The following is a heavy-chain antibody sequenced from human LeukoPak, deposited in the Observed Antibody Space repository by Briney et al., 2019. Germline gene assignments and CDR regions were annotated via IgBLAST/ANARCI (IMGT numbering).Heavy chain of an antibody. CDR1: GFTFSSYW. CDR3: VRDRKYYDNSGYYGFDY. D-gene: IGHD3-22*01. Sequence: GGSLKLSCAASGFTFSSYWMHWVRQVPGKGLVWVSRINNDGSSTNYADSVKGRFTISRDNTKNTLYLQMNSLRAEDTAIYYCVRDRKYYDNSGYYGFDYWGQGTLVTVSS. J-gene: IGHJ4*02. CDR2: INNDGSST. V-gene: IGHV3-74*01.